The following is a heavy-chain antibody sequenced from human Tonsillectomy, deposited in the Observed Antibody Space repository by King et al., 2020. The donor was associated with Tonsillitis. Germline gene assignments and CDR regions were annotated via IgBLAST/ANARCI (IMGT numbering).Heavy chain of an antibody. D-gene: IGHD6-19*01. CDR2: ISYDGSNK. CDR1: GFTFSSYA. J-gene: IGHJ4*02. Sequence: QLVQSGGGVVQPGRSLRLSCAASGFTFSSYAIHWVRQAPGKGLEWVAVISYDGSNKYYAGSVKGRFTISRDNSKNTLYLQMNSLRAEDTAVYYCARDILSGGWYVGVFDYWGQGTLVTVSS. V-gene: IGHV3-30-3*01. CDR3: ARDILSGGWYVGVFDY.